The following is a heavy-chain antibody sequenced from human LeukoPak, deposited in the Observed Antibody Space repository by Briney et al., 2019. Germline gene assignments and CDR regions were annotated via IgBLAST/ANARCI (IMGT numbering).Heavy chain of an antibody. J-gene: IGHJ3*02. V-gene: IGHV3-21*01. D-gene: IGHD6-13*01. CDR2: ISSSSSYI. Sequence: GGSLRLSCAASRFTYSSYSMNWVRQAPGKGLEGVSSISSSSSYIYYADSVKGRFTISRDNAKNSLYLQMNSLRAEDTAVYYCARDRGSSWYAAFDIWGQGTMVTVSS. CDR3: ARDRGSSWYAAFDI. CDR1: RFTYSSYS.